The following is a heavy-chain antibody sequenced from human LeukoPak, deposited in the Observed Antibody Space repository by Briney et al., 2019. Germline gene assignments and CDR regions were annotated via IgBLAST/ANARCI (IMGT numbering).Heavy chain of an antibody. Sequence: GGSLRLSCAASAFSFSNYNMNWVRQAPGKGLEWVSSITSSGSYIYYADSVKGRFTISRDNAKNSLYLQMNSLRAEDTAVYYCARAAGPAASYYYMDVWGKGTTVTVSS. CDR3: ARAAGPAASYYYMDV. D-gene: IGHD2-2*01. V-gene: IGHV3-21*01. CDR2: ITSSGSYI. CDR1: AFSFSNYN. J-gene: IGHJ6*03.